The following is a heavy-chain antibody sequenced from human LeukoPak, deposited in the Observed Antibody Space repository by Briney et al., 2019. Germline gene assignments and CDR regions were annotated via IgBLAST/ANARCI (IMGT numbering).Heavy chain of an antibody. CDR1: GGSISSGSYY. CDR2: IYTSGST. CDR3: ARGSAWGYSYGSGLDY. J-gene: IGHJ4*02. V-gene: IGHV4-61*02. D-gene: IGHD5-18*01. Sequence: SQTLSLTCTVSGGSISSGSYYWSWLRQPAGTGLEWIGRIYTSGSTNYNPSLKSRVTISVDTSKNQFSLKLSSVTAADTAVYYCARGSAWGYSYGSGLDYWGQGTLVTVSS.